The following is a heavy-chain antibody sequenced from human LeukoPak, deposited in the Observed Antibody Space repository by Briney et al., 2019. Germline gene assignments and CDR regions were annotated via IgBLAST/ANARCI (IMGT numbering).Heavy chain of an antibody. Sequence: PGGSLRLSCAASGFTFDDYAMHWVRHAPGKGLEWVSGISWNSGSIGYADSVKGRFTISRDNAKNSLYLQVNSLRAEDTALYYCAKSQSDYYGSGSYYNPFDYWGQGTLVTVSS. CDR2: ISWNSGSI. CDR3: AKSQSDYYGSGSYYNPFDY. CDR1: GFTFDDYA. J-gene: IGHJ4*02. D-gene: IGHD3-10*01. V-gene: IGHV3-9*01.